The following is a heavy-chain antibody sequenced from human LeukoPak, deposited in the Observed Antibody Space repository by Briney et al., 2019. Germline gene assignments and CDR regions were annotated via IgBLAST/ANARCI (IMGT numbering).Heavy chain of an antibody. Sequence: PSETLSLTCTVSGGSISSYYWNWIRQAPEKGLEWIGYIYNTGNTNYNPSLKSRVIISLDTSKNQLSLNLSSVTAADTAVYYCARVVSDSRPAAWGEGTLVTVPS. J-gene: IGHJ5*02. CDR2: IYNTGNT. CDR3: ARVVSDSRPAA. CDR1: GGSISSYY. V-gene: IGHV4-59*01. D-gene: IGHD3-22*01.